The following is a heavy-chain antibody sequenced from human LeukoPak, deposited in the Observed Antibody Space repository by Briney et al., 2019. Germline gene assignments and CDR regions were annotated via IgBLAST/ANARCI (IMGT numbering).Heavy chain of an antibody. CDR2: MTTSGTT. CDR3: AKERATTTAFDY. Sequence: GGSLRRSCEASGFIFSSNPMAWVRQAPGKGLEWVSIMTTSGTTHYADSVKGRFTISRDNSKNTLYLQMNSLRAEDTAVYYCAKERATTTAFDYWGQGTLVTVSS. D-gene: IGHD1-26*01. V-gene: IGHV3-23*01. CDR1: GFIFSSNP. J-gene: IGHJ4*02.